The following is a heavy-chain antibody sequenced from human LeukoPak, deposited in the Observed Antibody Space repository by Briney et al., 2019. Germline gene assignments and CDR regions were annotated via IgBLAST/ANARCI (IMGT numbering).Heavy chain of an antibody. CDR3: ARGRIHYDPYPLFDY. V-gene: IGHV1-2*02. Sequence: GASVKVSCEASGYTFTGYYMHWVRQAPGQGLEWMGWINPNSGGTNYAQKFQGRVTMTRDTSISTAYMELSRLRSDDTAVYYCARGRIHYDPYPLFDYWGQGTLVTVSS. J-gene: IGHJ4*02. CDR1: GYTFTGYY. CDR2: INPNSGGT. D-gene: IGHD3-3*01.